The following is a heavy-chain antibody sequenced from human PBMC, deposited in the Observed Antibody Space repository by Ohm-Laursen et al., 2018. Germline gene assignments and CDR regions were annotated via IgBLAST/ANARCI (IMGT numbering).Heavy chain of an antibody. CDR2: IQKYRGT. CDR1: GESFSGYY. CDR3: ASAPQPYYFDS. J-gene: IGHJ4*02. D-gene: IGHD1-1*01. Sequence: SDTLSLTCAVYGESFSGYYWSWIRQPPGKGLEWIGYIQKYRGTNYNPSLQSRVIISLDTSISTDTSKIQFSLNVSSVTAADTAVYYCASAPQPYYFDSWGQGALVTVS. V-gene: IGHV4-34*01.